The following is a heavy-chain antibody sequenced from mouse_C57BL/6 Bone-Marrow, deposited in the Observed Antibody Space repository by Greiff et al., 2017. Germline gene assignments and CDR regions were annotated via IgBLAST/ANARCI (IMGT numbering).Heavy chain of an antibody. V-gene: IGHV1-81*01. CDR1: GYTFTSYG. J-gene: IGHJ3*01. CDR3: ARYDYGWFAY. CDR2: IYPRSGNT. D-gene: IGHD2-4*01. Sequence: VQLQQSGAELARPGASVKLSCKASGYTFTSYGISWVKQRTGQGLEWIGEIYPRSGNTYYNEKFKGKATLTADKSSSTAYMELRSLTAEDSAVYFCARYDYGWFAYWGQGTLVTVSA.